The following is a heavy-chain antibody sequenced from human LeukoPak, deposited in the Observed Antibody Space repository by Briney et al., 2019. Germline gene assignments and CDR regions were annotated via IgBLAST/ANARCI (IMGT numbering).Heavy chain of an antibody. D-gene: IGHD4-17*01. CDR2: IYSGGST. CDR1: GFTVSSNY. J-gene: IGHJ5*02. CDR3: ASTTVTTSWFDP. V-gene: IGHV3-66*01. Sequence: PGGSLRLSCAASGFTVSSNYMSWVRQAPGKGLEWVSVIYSGGSTYYADSVKGRFTTSRDNSKNTLYLQMNSLRAEDTAVYYCASTTVTTSWFDPWGQGTLVTVSS.